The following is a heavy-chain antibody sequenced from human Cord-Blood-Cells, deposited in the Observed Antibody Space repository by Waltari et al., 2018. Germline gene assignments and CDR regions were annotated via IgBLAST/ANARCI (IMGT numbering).Heavy chain of an antibody. Sequence: QVQLQQWGAGLLKPSETLSLTCAVSGGSFRGSYSTWAGQPPGKGLEWIGEINHSGSTNYNPSLKSRVTISVDTSKNQFSLKLSSVTAADTTVYYCARATSWGWGAFDIWGQGTMVTVSS. V-gene: IGHV4-34*01. CDR2: INHSGST. D-gene: IGHD3-16*01. CDR1: GGSFRGSY. CDR3: ARATSWGWGAFDI. J-gene: IGHJ3*02.